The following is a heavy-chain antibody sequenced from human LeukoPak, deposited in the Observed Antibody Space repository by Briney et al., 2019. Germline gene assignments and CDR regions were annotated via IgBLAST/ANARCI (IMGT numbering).Heavy chain of an antibody. CDR2: ISVYNGNT. CDR1: GYTFRNYG. J-gene: IGHJ4*02. CDR3: ARRGAIGEGGDY. D-gene: IGHD3-10*01. V-gene: IGHV1-18*01. Sequence: VASVKASCKASGYTFRNYGITWVRQAPGQGLEWMGWISVYNGNTDYAPKLQGRVTMTTDTSTSTAYMELRSLTSDDTAIYFCARRGAIGEGGDYWGQGTLVTVSS.